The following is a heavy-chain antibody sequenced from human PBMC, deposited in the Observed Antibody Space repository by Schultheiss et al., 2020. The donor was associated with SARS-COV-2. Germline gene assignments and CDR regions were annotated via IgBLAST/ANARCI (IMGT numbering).Heavy chain of an antibody. CDR1: GGSTSSYY. CDR2: IYYSGST. Sequence: SQTLSLTCTVSGGSTSSYYWSWIRKPPGKGLEWIGYIYYSGSTNYNPSLKSRVTISVDTSKNQFSLKLSSVTAADTAVYYCARGLRYFDWLSRPPGCWFDPWGQGTLVTVSS. J-gene: IGHJ5*02. D-gene: IGHD3-9*01. V-gene: IGHV4-59*12. CDR3: ARGLRYFDWLSRPPGCWFDP.